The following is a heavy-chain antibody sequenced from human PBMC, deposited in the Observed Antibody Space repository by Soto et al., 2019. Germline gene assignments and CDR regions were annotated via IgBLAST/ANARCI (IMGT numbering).Heavy chain of an antibody. CDR3: AKGNYYSYMDV. J-gene: IGHJ6*03. CDR2: LRGGVILGDAT. V-gene: IGHV3-23*01. CDR1: GFTFSNYA. Sequence: EVQLLESGGGLVQPGGSLRLSCAASGFTFSNYAMTWVRQAPGKGLEWVSGLRGGVILGDATYYADSVKGRFTISRDNSKNTLYLQMNTLRDEDTAVYYCAKGNYYSYMDVWGKGTTVTVSS.